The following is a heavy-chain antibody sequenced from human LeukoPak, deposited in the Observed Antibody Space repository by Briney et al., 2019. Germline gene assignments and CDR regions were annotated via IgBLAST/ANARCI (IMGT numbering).Heavy chain of an antibody. CDR1: GYTFTGYY. D-gene: IGHD6-19*01. Sequence: ASVKVSCKASGYTFTGYYLHWVRQAPGQGLEWMGWINTNSGVTNYAQNFQGRVTMTRNTSISTGYMELSRLRSDDTALYYCARAVAGIDYWGQGTLVTVSS. V-gene: IGHV1-2*02. CDR2: INTNSGVT. CDR3: ARAVAGIDY. J-gene: IGHJ4*02.